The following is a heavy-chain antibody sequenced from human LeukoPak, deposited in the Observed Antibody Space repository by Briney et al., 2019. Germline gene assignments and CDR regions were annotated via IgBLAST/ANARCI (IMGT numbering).Heavy chain of an antibody. CDR1: EYTSPTYK. CDR2: INPSGGST. CDR3: ARARDMRFGELLYY. D-gene: IGHD3-10*01. V-gene: IGHV1-46*01. J-gene: IGHJ4*02. Sequence: SVKVSCKEPEYTSPTYKFHGLGQPPGQGLDWMGIINPSGGSTSYAQKFQGRVTMTRDTSTSTVYMELSSLRSEDTAVYYCARARDMRFGELLYYWGQGTLVTVSS.